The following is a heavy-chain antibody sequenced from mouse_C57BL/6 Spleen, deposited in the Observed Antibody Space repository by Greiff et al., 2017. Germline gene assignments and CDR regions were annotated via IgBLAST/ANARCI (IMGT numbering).Heavy chain of an antibody. CDR3: ARWTGRAY. V-gene: IGHV1-9*01. CDR1: GYTFTGYW. Sequence: QVQLKQSGAELMKPGASVKLSCKATGYTFTGYWIEWVKQRPGHGLEWIGEILPGSGSTNSNEKFKGKATFTADTSSNTAYMRLSSLTTEDSAIYYCARWTGRAYWGQGTLVTVSA. CDR2: ILPGSGST. J-gene: IGHJ3*01. D-gene: IGHD4-1*01.